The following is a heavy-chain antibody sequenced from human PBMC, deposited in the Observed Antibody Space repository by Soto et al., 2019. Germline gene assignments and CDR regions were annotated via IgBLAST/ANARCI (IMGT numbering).Heavy chain of an antibody. CDR2: ISSSSSTI. CDR1: GFTFSSYS. D-gene: IGHD2-21*01. V-gene: IGHV3-48*02. CDR3: ARVVPSTVVNYGMDV. Sequence: PGGSLRLSCAASGFTFSSYSMNWVRQAPGKGLEWVSYISSSSSTIYYADSVKGRFTISRDNAKNSLYLQMNSLRDEDTAVYYCARVVPSTVVNYGMDVWGQGTTVTVSS. J-gene: IGHJ6*02.